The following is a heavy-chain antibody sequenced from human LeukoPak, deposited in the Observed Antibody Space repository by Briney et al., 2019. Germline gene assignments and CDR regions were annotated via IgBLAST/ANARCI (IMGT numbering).Heavy chain of an antibody. CDR1: GGSFSGYY. Sequence: SETLSLTCAVYGGSFSGYYWSWIRQPPGKGLEWIGEINHSGSTNYNPSLKSRVTISVDTSKNQFSLKLSSVTAADTAMYYCARCQGRSTSCYRGTDYWGQGTLVTVSS. CDR2: INHSGST. V-gene: IGHV4-34*01. D-gene: IGHD2-2*02. J-gene: IGHJ4*02. CDR3: ARCQGRSTSCYRGTDY.